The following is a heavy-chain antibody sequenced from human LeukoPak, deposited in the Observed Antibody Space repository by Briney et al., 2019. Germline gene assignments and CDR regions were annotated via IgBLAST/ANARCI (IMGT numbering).Heavy chain of an antibody. CDR3: ARRRGLSVWYFDL. D-gene: IGHD2-15*01. CDR1: GYSFTSYW. V-gene: IGHV5-51*01. Sequence: GESLKISCKGSGYSFTSYWIGWVRQMPGKGLEWMGIIYPGDSDTRYSPSFQGQVTISADKSISTAHLQWSSLEASDTAMYYSARRRGLSVWYFDLWGRGTLVTVSS. CDR2: IYPGDSDT. J-gene: IGHJ2*01.